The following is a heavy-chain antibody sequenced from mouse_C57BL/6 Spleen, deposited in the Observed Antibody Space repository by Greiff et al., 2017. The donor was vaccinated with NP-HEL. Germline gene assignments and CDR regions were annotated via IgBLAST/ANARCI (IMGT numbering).Heavy chain of an antibody. J-gene: IGHJ2*01. CDR1: GYTFTDYE. CDR2: IDPETGGT. CDR3: TRRGSSLDY. D-gene: IGHD1-1*01. Sequence: VQLQQSGAELVRPGASVTLSCKASGYTFTDYEMHWVKQTPVHGLEWIGAIDPETGGTAYNQKFKGKAILTADKSSSTAYMELSSLTSEDSAVYYCTRRGSSLDYWGQGTTLTVSS. V-gene: IGHV1-15*01.